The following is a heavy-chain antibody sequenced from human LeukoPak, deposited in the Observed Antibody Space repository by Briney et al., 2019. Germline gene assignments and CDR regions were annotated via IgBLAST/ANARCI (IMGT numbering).Heavy chain of an antibody. CDR1: GFTFSSYA. Sequence: PGGSLRLSCAAAGFTFSSYAMTWVRQAPGEGLEWVSSISGSSLDTYYTASVKGRFTITRDNSKNMLYLEMNSLRAEVTAVYYCAKRIEDYLDYWGQGTLVTVSS. CDR2: ISGSSLDT. J-gene: IGHJ4*02. CDR3: AKRIEDYLDY. V-gene: IGHV3-23*01. D-gene: IGHD2/OR15-2a*01.